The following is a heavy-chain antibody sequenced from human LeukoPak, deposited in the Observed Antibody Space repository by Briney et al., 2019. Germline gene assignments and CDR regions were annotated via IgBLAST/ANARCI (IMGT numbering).Heavy chain of an antibody. V-gene: IGHV3-30*03. D-gene: IGHD3-10*01. J-gene: IGHJ4*02. Sequence: GGSLRPSCAASGFTFSSCGMHWVRQAPGKGLEWVAVISYDGSNKYYADSVKGRFTISRDNSKNTLYLQMNSLRAEDTAVYYCATFGTVRGVERFDYWGQGTLVTVSS. CDR2: ISYDGSNK. CDR1: GFTFSSCG. CDR3: ATFGTVRGVERFDY.